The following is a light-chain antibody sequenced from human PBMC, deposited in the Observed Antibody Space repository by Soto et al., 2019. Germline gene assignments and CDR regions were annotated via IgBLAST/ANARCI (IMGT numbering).Light chain of an antibody. J-gene: IGLJ1*01. V-gene: IGLV3-21*04. CDR1: NIGSKS. CDR3: QVWDISSDHYV. Sequence: SYELTQPPSVSVAPGKTATITCGGSNIGSKSVHWYQQKPGQAPVVVIYHDTDRPSGIPERFSGSNSGNPATLAISRVEAGDEADYYCQVWDISSDHYVFSAGTKVTVL. CDR2: HDT.